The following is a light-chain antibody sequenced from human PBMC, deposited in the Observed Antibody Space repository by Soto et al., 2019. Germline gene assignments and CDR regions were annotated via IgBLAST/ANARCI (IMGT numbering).Light chain of an antibody. J-gene: IGKJ5*01. Sequence: IVLSHAPGSLSFSPGERATLSCRASQSVTNSFLAWYQQKPGQAPRLLIYGASRRATGIPDRFTGSGSGTDFTLTISRLEPEDFAVYYCQQFDDSVTFGQGTRLEIK. CDR3: QQFDDSVT. CDR2: GAS. V-gene: IGKV3-20*01. CDR1: QSVTNSF.